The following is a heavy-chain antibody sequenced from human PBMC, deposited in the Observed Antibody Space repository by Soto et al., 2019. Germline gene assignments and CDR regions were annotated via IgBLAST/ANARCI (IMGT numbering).Heavy chain of an antibody. CDR3: AREAQDYYFDY. D-gene: IGHD6-6*01. Sequence: QEQLQESAPGLGKPSETLTLSCTVSPASIISSYWSWIRQTPGKGLEWFGHVAYSGTTKYTPSLKGRCSISVSSSKRQFSLRLSSVTAADTAVYYCAREAQDYYFDYWGQGILVTVSS. CDR1: PASIISSY. CDR2: VAYSGTT. J-gene: IGHJ4*02. V-gene: IGHV4-59*01.